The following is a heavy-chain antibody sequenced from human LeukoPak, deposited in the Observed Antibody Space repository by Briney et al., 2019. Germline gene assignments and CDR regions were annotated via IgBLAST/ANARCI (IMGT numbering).Heavy chain of an antibody. J-gene: IGHJ4*02. CDR1: GYSISSGYY. CDR3: ARHSMVRGVIRSGLTQFDY. V-gene: IGHV4-38-2*01. Sequence: SETLSLACAVSGYSISSGYYWGWIRQPPGKGLEWIGSICHSGSTYYKPSLKSRVTISVDTSKNQFSLKLSSVTAADTAVYYCARHSMVRGVIRSGLTQFDYWGQGTLVTVS. D-gene: IGHD3-10*01. CDR2: ICHSGST.